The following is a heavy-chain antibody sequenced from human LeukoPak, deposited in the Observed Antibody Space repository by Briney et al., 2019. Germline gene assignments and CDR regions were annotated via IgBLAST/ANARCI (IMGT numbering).Heavy chain of an antibody. J-gene: IGHJ5*02. CDR1: GFIFNNYG. D-gene: IGHD3-22*01. CDR2: ISNDGGGT. Sequence: GGSLRLSCAASGFIFNNYGLIWVRQAPGKGLEWVSAISNDGGGTNYADLVRGRFTISRDNSKNTLFLQMNSLRAEDTALYYCAKGSSGYFADLWGQGTLVTVSS. V-gene: IGHV3-23*01. CDR3: AKGSSGYFADL.